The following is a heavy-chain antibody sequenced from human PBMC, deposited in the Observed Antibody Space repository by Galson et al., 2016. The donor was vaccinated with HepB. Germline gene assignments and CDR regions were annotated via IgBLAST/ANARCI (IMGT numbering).Heavy chain of an antibody. J-gene: IGHJ4*02. CDR2: IWYDGSNK. D-gene: IGHD5-12*01. CDR3: ATSSSTATTTIRLDY. CDR1: GFTFSRYG. Sequence: SLRLSCAASGFTFSRYGMHWVRQAPGKGLEWVTVIWYDGSNKYYADSVKGRFTISRENSKNTLYLQMNSLRAEDTAVYYCATSSSTATTTIRLDYWGQGTLVTVSS. V-gene: IGHV3-33*01.